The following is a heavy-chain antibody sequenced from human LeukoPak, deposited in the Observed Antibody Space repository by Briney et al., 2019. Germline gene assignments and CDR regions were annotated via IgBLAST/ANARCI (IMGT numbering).Heavy chain of an antibody. CDR2: IYYSGST. CDR3: ARGLYYDSTRGAFDI. D-gene: IGHD3-22*01. CDR1: GDSISSSGCY. J-gene: IGHJ3*02. V-gene: IGHV4-61*08. Sequence: SETLSLTCTVSGDSISSSGCYWSWIRQPPGKGLEWIGYIYYSGSTNYNPSLKSRVTISVDTSKNQFSLKLSSVTAADTAVYYCARGLYYDSTRGAFDIWGQGTMVTVSS.